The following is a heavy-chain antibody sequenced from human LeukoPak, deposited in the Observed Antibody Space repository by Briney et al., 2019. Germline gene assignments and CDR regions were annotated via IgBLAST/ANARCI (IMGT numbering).Heavy chain of an antibody. J-gene: IGHJ4*02. CDR3: ARYSTEDYCDFGGFDY. CDR1: GGTFSSYA. D-gene: IGHD4-17*01. Sequence: ASVKVSCKATGGTFSSYAISWVRQAPGQGLEWMGGIIPIFGTANYAQKFQGRVTITADKSTSTAYMELSSLRSEDTAVYYCARYSTEDYCDFGGFDYWGQGTLVTVSS. CDR2: IIPIFGTA. V-gene: IGHV1-69*06.